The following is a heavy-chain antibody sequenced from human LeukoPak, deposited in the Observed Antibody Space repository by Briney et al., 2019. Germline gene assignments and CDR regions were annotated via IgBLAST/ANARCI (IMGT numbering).Heavy chain of an antibody. CDR1: GASISFYY. CDR3: ALDSSGWSDDSFDI. J-gene: IGHJ3*02. D-gene: IGHD6-13*01. CDR2: IYYSGST. V-gene: IGHV4-59*01. Sequence: PSETLSLTCTVSGASISFYYWSWIRQPPGKGLEWIGHIYYSGSTNYNPSLKSRVTVSIDTSKNQFSLNLNSVTAADTAVYYCALDSSGWSDDSFDIWGQGTMVTVSS.